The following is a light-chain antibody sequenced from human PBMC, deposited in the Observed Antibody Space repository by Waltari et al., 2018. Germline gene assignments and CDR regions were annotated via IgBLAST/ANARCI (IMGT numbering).Light chain of an antibody. CDR1: QRLLHSSGNTF. V-gene: IGKV2-28*01. CDR2: LIS. J-gene: IGKJ1*01. Sequence: DIVMTQSPLSLSVTHGEPASISCRSSQRLLHSSGNTFLDWYLQKPGQSPQLLIYLISNRASGVPDRFSGSGSGTDFTLKISRVEAEDVGVYFCMQARQTPWTFGQGTKVEIK. CDR3: MQARQTPWT.